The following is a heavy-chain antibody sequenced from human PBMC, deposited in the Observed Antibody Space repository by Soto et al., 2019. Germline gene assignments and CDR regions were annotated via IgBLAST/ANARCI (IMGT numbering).Heavy chain of an antibody. CDR3: ARHVVVVRRGFFDY. D-gene: IGHD2-15*01. Sequence: QVQLQESGPGLVKPSETLSLTCAVSGGSLSGHYWSWIRQPPGKELEWIGYIYYSGNTNYNPSLKSRVTISVDTSKNQFSLELSSVTAADTAIYYCARHVVVVRRGFFDYRGPGSLVTVSS. J-gene: IGHJ4*02. V-gene: IGHV4-59*08. CDR1: GGSLSGHY. CDR2: IYYSGNT.